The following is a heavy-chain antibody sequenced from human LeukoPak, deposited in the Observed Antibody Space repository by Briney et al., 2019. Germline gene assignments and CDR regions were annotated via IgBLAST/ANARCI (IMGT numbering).Heavy chain of an antibody. J-gene: IGHJ6*03. V-gene: IGHV5-51*01. CDR3: ARLLRKREVSPEYYYYYYMDV. Sequence: GESLKISCKGSGYSFTSYWIGWVRQMPGKGLEWMGIIYPGDSDTRYSPSFQGQVTISADKSISTAYLQWSSLKASDTAMYYCARLLRKREVSPEYYYYYYMDVWGKGTTVTVSS. CDR1: GYSFTSYW. D-gene: IGHD1-26*01. CDR2: IYPGDSDT.